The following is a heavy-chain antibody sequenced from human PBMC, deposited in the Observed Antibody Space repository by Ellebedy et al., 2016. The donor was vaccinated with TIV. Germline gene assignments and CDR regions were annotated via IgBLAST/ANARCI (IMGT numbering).Heavy chain of an antibody. CDR2: ISSSGTYI. V-gene: IGHV3-21*01. Sequence: GESLKISCAASGFTFSSFTMNWVRQAPGKGLEWVSSISSSGTYIHNADSVKGRFTVSRDNTKNSLYLEMSSLRVEDTAIYYCARPAATYSSSWYDFDCWGQGTLVTVSS. CDR3: ARPAATYSSSWYDFDC. CDR1: GFTFSSFT. J-gene: IGHJ4*02. D-gene: IGHD6-13*01.